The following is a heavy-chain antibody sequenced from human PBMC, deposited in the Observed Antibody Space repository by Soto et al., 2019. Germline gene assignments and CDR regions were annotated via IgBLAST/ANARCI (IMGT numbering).Heavy chain of an antibody. D-gene: IGHD6-19*01. CDR1: GGYISDSY. Sequence: GPGPGGSSETLSLTCTVSGGYISDSYWTWILQPPGQGLECIGFISYSGSTNYNPSLKSRFTMSVDTSKNQFSLNLRSLTAADTAMYYCARGVDRQWADYWGQGTLVTVSS. V-gene: IGHV4-59*01. CDR3: ARGVDRQWADY. J-gene: IGHJ4*02. CDR2: ISYSGST.